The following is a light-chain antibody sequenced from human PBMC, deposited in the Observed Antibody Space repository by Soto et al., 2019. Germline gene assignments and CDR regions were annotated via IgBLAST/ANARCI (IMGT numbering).Light chain of an antibody. V-gene: IGKV3-15*01. CDR2: GAS. CDR1: QSVSSN. CDR3: QQYNNWSPYT. Sequence: IVMTQSPVTLSVSPGERATLSCRASQSVSSNLAWYQQKPGQAPRLLIYGASTRATGIPARFSGSGSGTEFTLTISSLQSEDFAVYYCQQYNNWSPYTFGQGTKLEIK. J-gene: IGKJ2*01.